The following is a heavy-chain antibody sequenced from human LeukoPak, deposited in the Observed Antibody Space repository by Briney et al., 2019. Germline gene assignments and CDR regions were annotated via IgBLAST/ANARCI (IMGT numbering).Heavy chain of an antibody. V-gene: IGHV3-7*01. CDR3: ARDATLQGYYMDV. J-gene: IGHJ6*03. CDR1: GFTFSSYW. D-gene: IGHD2-15*01. Sequence: GGSLRLSCAASGFTFSSYWMSWVRQAPGKGLEWVANIKQDGSEKYYVDSVKGRFTISRDNAKNSLYLQMNSLRAEDTAVHYCARDATLQGYYMDVWGKGTTVTVSS. CDR2: IKQDGSEK.